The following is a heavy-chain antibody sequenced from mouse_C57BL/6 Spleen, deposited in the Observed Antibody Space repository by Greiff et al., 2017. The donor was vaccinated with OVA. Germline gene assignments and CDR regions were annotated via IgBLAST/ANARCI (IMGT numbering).Heavy chain of an antibody. V-gene: IGHV1-55*01. CDR2: IYPGSGST. Sequence: VQLQQPGAELVKPGASVKMSCKASGYTFTSYWITWVKQRPGQGLEWIGDIYPGSGSTTYHEKFKSKATLTVYTSSRPVYMQLSSRTSEDSAVYYCARKGDYGNYFAYWGQGALVTVSA. CDR1: GYTFTSYW. J-gene: IGHJ3*01. CDR3: ARKGDYGNYFAY. D-gene: IGHD2-1*01.